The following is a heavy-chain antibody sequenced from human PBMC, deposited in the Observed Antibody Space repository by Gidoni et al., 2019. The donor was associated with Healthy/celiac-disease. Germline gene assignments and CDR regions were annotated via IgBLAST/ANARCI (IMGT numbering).Heavy chain of an antibody. J-gene: IGHJ4*02. CDR3: ARDLPPHHYDYIWGSSSPDY. D-gene: IGHD3-16*01. Sequence: QVQMVESGGGVVQPGRSRRLSCAASGFTSSSFAVHWGRQAPGKGLEWVAVISYDGSNKYYADTVKCRFTISRDNSKNTLYLQMNSLRAEDTAVYYCARDLPPHHYDYIWGSSSPDYWGQGTLVTVSS. V-gene: IGHV3-30*04. CDR2: ISYDGSNK. CDR1: GFTSSSFA.